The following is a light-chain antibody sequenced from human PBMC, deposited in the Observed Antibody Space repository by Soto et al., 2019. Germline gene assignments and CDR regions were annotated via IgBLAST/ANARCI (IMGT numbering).Light chain of an antibody. J-gene: IGKJ3*01. V-gene: IGKV3-11*01. Sequence: EIVLTQSPATLSLSPGERATLSCRASQSVSSYLAWYQQKPGQAPRLLIYDASNRATGIPARFSGSGSGTDFPLTISSLEPEDFAVYYCQQRDNEFTFGPGTKLDIK. CDR3: QQRDNEFT. CDR1: QSVSSY. CDR2: DAS.